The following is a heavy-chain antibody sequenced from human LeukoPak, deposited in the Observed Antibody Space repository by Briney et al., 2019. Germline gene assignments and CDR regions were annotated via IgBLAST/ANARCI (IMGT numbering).Heavy chain of an antibody. D-gene: IGHD3-16*01. V-gene: IGHV3-53*01. CDR1: GFTVSSNY. Sequence: GGSLRLSCAASGFTVSSNYMSWVRQAPGKGVEWVSVIYSGGSTYYADSVKGRFTISRDNSKNTLYLQMNSLRAEDTAVYYCARGGAKNYFDYWGQGTLVTVSS. CDR2: IYSGGST. J-gene: IGHJ4*02. CDR3: ARGGAKNYFDY.